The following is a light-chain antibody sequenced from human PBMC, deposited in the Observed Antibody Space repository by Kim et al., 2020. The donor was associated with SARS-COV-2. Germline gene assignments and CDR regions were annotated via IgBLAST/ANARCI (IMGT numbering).Light chain of an antibody. CDR2: DIS. CDR3: CSFTMNVTWV. J-gene: IGLJ3*02. Sequence: SALTQPASLSGSPGQSITISCSGTLSDVGTFSLISWYQQQPAKAPRLIMFDISQRPSGISGRFSGSKSGNTASLTISDLQPDDEADYFCCSFTMNVTWVFGGGTQLTVL. V-gene: IGLV2-23*02. CDR1: LSDVGTFSL.